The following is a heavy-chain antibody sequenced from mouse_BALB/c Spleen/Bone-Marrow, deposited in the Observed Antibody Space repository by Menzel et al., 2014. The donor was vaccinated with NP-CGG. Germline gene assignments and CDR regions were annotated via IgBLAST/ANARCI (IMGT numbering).Heavy chain of an antibody. CDR3: ARSSYGYDRQAYFFDY. D-gene: IGHD2-2*01. J-gene: IGHJ2*01. CDR1: GFTFSSFG. V-gene: IGHV5-17*02. Sequence: EVKLVESGGGLVQPGGSRKLSCAASGFTFSSFGMHWVRQAPEKGLEWVACISSGSSTIYYADTVKGRFTISRDNPKNTLFLQMTSLRSEDTAMYYCARSSYGYDRQAYFFDYWGQGTTLTVSS. CDR2: ISSGSSTI.